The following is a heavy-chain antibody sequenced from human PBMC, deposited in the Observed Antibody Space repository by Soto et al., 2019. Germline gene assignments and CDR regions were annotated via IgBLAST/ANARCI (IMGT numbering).Heavy chain of an antibody. Sequence: GSGPTLVNPTQTLTLTCTFSGFSLSTSGVGVGWIRQPPGKALEWLALIYWDDDKRYSPSLKSRLTITKDTSKNQVVLTMTNMDPVDTATYYCAHRGKGYCSGGSCARLFDYWGQGTLVTVSS. CDR1: GFSLSTSGVG. CDR2: IYWDDDK. V-gene: IGHV2-5*02. CDR3: AHRGKGYCSGGSCARLFDY. D-gene: IGHD2-15*01. J-gene: IGHJ4*02.